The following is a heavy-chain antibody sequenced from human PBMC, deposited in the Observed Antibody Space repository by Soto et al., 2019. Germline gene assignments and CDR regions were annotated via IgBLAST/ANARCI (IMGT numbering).Heavy chain of an antibody. CDR3: AKRGITISGVVTNYYSGVDV. Sequence: EAQLLESGGGLVQPGGSLRLSCDASRFTFSTFAMSWVRQAPGQGLEWVSVISGSGGFTYYADSVKGRFTISRDNSKNTLFLQMNSLRDEDTSVYDCAKRGITISGVVTNYYSGVDVWGQGTTVTVSS. V-gene: IGHV3-23*01. D-gene: IGHD3-3*01. CDR1: RFTFSTFA. CDR2: ISGSGGFT. J-gene: IGHJ6*02.